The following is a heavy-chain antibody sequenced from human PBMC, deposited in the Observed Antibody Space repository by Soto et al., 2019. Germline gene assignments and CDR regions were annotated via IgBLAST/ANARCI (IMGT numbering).Heavy chain of an antibody. V-gene: IGHV4-39*01. CDR3: ARLVYRRSRPDS. Sequence: SETLSLTCTVSGGSISSSSYYWGWIRQPPGKGLEWIGSIYYSGSTYYNPSLKSRVTISVDMPKNQFSLKLNSVTAADTAVYYCARLVYRRSRPDSWGQGTLVTVSS. CDR2: IYYSGST. J-gene: IGHJ4*02. CDR1: GGSISSSSYY.